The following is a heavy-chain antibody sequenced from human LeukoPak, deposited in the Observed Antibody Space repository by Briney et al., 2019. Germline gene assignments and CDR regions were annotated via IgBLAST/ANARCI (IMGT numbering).Heavy chain of an antibody. J-gene: IGHJ5*02. CDR3: ARSRRGWFDP. Sequence: SETLSLTCAVYGGSFSGYYWSWIRQPPGKGLEWTGEINHSGSTNYNPSLKSRVTISVDTSKNQFSLKLSSVTAADTAVYYCARSRRGWFDPWGQGTLVTVSS. CDR2: INHSGST. CDR1: GGSFSGYY. V-gene: IGHV4-34*01.